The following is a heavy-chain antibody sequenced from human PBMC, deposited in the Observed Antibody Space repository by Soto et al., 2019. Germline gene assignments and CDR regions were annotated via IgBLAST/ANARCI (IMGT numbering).Heavy chain of an antibody. CDR2: IPPNSGDT. CDR1: GYIFTGYF. J-gene: IGHJ5*02. V-gene: IGHV1-2*06. D-gene: IGHD3-16*01. CDR3: ARMATFDTLNWFDP. Sequence: ASVKVSCKASGYIFTGYFIHWVRQTPGKGLQWMGRIPPNSGDTQYGQPFQGRVTLTRDTSTSRACVELSGLNSDDTALYYRARMATFDTLNWFDPWRQGTLVTVPS.